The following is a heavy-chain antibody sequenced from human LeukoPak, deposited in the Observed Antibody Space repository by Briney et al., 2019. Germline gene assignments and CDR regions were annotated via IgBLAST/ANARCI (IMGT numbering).Heavy chain of an antibody. CDR3: ARDTPLGELPGVSDY. J-gene: IGHJ4*02. CDR2: INSDNAV. D-gene: IGHD1-26*01. V-gene: IGHV3-48*03. Sequence: GGSLRLSCAASGFTVTTSEMDWVRQAPGKGLEWVSYINSDNAVLYGDSVKGRFTISSDKATNSVYLQMNSLRAEDTAVYYCARDTPLGELPGVSDYWGQGTLVTVSS. CDR1: GFTVTTSE.